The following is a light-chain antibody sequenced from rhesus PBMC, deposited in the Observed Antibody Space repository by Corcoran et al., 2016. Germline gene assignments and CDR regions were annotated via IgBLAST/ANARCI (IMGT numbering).Light chain of an antibody. CDR3: QQRNSSPFT. V-gene: IGKV1-38*01. CDR2: DGS. CDR1: QGISSY. Sequence: DIQLTQSPSSLSASVGDRVTITCRASQGISSYLAWYQQKPGKAPKLLIYDGSNLQSGDPSRFSGSGSGTDFTLTISSLQPEDFAVYYYQQRNSSPFTFGPGTKLDIK. J-gene: IGKJ3*01.